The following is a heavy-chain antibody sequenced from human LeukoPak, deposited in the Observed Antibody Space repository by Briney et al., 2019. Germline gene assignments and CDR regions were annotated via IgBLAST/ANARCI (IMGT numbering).Heavy chain of an antibody. Sequence: PSETLSLTCAVSGGSFSGYYWSWIRQPPGKGLEWIGYIYYSGRTNYNPSLKSRVTISVDTSKNQFSLKLSSVTAADTAVYYCAREHWLSDYYYGMDVWGQGTTVTVSS. V-gene: IGHV4-59*01. CDR3: AREHWLSDYYYGMDV. D-gene: IGHD3-9*01. CDR1: GGSFSGYY. CDR2: IYYSGRT. J-gene: IGHJ6*02.